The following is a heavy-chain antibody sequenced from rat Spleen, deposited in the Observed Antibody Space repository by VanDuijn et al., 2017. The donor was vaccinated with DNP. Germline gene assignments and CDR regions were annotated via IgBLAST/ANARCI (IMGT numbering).Heavy chain of an antibody. V-gene: IGHV5-22*01. Sequence: EVQLVESGGGLVQPGRSLKLSCAASGFTFSDYYMAWVRQAPTKGLEWVATISTSGSRTYYSDSVKGRFIISRDNGKSTLYLQMNSLRSEDMATYYCVRPDYYDGSYPHYWGQGVMVTVSS. CDR2: ISTSGSRT. J-gene: IGHJ2*01. CDR1: GFTFSDYY. D-gene: IGHD1-12*02. CDR3: VRPDYYDGSYPHY.